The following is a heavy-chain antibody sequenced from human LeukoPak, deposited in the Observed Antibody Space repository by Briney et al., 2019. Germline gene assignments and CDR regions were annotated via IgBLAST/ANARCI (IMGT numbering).Heavy chain of an antibody. D-gene: IGHD3-10*01. V-gene: IGHV1-69*05. J-gene: IGHJ4*02. CDR3: ARDSRVRGVTFDY. CDR1: GGTFSSYA. Sequence: GPSVKVSCKAPGGTFSSYAISWVRQAPGQGLEWMGRIIPIFGTANYAQKFQGRVTITTDESTSTAYMELSSLRSEDTAVYYCARDSRVRGVTFDYWGQGTLVTVSS. CDR2: IIPIFGTA.